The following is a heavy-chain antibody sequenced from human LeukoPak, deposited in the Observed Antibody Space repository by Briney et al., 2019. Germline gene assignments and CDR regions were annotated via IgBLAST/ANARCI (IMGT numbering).Heavy chain of an antibody. CDR1: GFTVSSFC. CDR3: ARWEGNCYYFDY. Sequence: GGSLRLSCAASGFTVSSFCMSWVRQGPGKGLEWVANITQDGREDLYVDSAKGRFTLYRDNATNSLSLQKNSPRHEDTAVYSCARWEGNCYYFDYRGQGTLVTVSS. V-gene: IGHV3-7*01. J-gene: IGHJ4*02. D-gene: IGHD1-26*01. CDR2: ITQDGRED.